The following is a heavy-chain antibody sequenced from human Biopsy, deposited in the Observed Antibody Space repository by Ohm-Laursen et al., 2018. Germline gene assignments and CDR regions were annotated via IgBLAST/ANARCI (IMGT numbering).Heavy chain of an antibody. Sequence: TLSLTCIVSGVSINGDRYYWNWIRHHPGKGLEWIGNIFYSANTYYNPSLKSRVTISVDTSKNQFSLKLSSVTAADTAVYYCARLGSGDYFPTFFDFWGQGALVTVSS. CDR2: IFYSANT. D-gene: IGHD5-12*01. CDR3: ARLGSGDYFPTFFDF. J-gene: IGHJ4*02. V-gene: IGHV4-31*03. CDR1: GVSINGDRYY.